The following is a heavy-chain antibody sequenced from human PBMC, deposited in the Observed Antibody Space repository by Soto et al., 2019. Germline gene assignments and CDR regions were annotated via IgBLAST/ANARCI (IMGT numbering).Heavy chain of an antibody. CDR3: ARGPWNYGDHWFDP. CDR1: DDSISSGGHS. D-gene: IGHD1-7*01. Sequence: QLQLQESDSGLVKPSQTLSLTCTVSDDSISSGGHSWSWIRQPPGKGLEWIGYIYHTGSTHYNPSLNTRVTISVATSKNQSSLRLTSVTAADTAGYYCARGPWNYGDHWFDPWGQGTLVTVSS. CDR2: IYHTGST. V-gene: IGHV4-30-2*01. J-gene: IGHJ5*02.